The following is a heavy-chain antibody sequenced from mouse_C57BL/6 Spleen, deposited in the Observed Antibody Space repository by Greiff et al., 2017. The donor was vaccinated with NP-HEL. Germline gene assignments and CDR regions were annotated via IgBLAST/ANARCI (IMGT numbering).Heavy chain of an antibody. CDR2: IDPSDSYT. J-gene: IGHJ4*01. V-gene: IGHV1-59*01. Sequence: QVQLQQPGAELVRPGTSVKLSCKASGYTFTSYWMHWVKQRPGQGLEWIGVIDPSDSYTNYNQKFKGKATLTVDTSSSTAYMQLSSLTSEDSAVYYCARSRGYDYDVGLYYYAMDYWGQGTSVTVSS. D-gene: IGHD2-4*01. CDR3: ARSRGYDYDVGLYYYAMDY. CDR1: GYTFTSYW.